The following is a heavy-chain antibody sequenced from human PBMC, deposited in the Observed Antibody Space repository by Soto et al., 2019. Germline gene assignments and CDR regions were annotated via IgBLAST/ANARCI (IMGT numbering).Heavy chain of an antibody. CDR1: GGSISSYY. CDR2: IYYSGST. D-gene: IGHD3-10*01. J-gene: IGHJ5*02. CDR3: ARDRSYGSGRPLGFDP. V-gene: IGHV4-59*01. Sequence: SETLSLTCTVSGGSISSYYWSWIRQPPGKGLEWVGDIYYSGSTNYNPSLKSRVTISLHTSKNQLSLKLSSATTADTAVYYCARDRSYGSGRPLGFDPWGQGTLVTVSS.